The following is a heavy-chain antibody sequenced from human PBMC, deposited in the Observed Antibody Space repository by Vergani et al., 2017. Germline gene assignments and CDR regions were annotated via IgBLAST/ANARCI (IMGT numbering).Heavy chain of an antibody. CDR2: INHSGST. D-gene: IGHD3-10*01. CDR1: GGSFSGYY. CDR3: AKLNQRNYYGIGQTLYYFDY. V-gene: IGHV4-34*01. J-gene: IGHJ4*02. Sequence: QVQLQQWGAGLLKPSETLSLTCAVYGGSFSGYYWSWIRQPPGKGLEWIGEINHSGSTNYNPSLKSRVTISVDTSKNQFSLKLSSVTAADTAVYYCAKLNQRNYYGIGQTLYYFDYWGQGTLVTVSS.